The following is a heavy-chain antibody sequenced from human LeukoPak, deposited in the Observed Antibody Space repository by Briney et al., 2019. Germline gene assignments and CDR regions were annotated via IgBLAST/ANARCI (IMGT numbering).Heavy chain of an antibody. J-gene: IGHJ6*02. Sequence: ASVKVSCKASGGTFSSYAISWVRQAPGQGLEWMGGIIPIFGTANYAQKFQGRVTITADESTSTAYMELSSLRSEDTAVYYCARAADGYCSSTSCYEGLRDYYYGMDVWGQGTTVTVSS. V-gene: IGHV1-69*13. D-gene: IGHD2-2*01. CDR1: GGTFSSYA. CDR3: ARAADGYCSSTSCYEGLRDYYYGMDV. CDR2: IIPIFGTA.